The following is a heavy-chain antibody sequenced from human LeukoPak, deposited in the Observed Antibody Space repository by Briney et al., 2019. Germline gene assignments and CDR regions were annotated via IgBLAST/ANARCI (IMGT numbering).Heavy chain of an antibody. D-gene: IGHD1-26*01. Sequence: PGGSLRLSCTASGFTFGNYAVTWVRQAPGKGLEWVGFIRSKPYGGTAEYPASVQGRFTISRDDSKTIAYLQMNSLKTEDTAVYYCSRYGFVGADFDYWGRGTLVTVSS. V-gene: IGHV3-49*04. CDR1: GFTFGNYA. CDR2: IRSKPYGGTA. J-gene: IGHJ4*02. CDR3: SRYGFVGADFDY.